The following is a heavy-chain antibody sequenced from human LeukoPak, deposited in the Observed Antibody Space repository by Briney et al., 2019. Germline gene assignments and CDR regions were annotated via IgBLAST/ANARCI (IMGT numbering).Heavy chain of an antibody. Sequence: SETLSLTCTVSGGSISSYYWSWIRQPPGKGLEWIGYTFYNGNTNYNPSLGSRVTISLDTSKNQFSLKLSSVTAADTAVYYCARHIYRTYYFDYWGQGALVTVSS. V-gene: IGHV4-59*08. CDR3: ARHIYRTYYFDY. CDR2: TFYNGNT. J-gene: IGHJ4*02. D-gene: IGHD1-14*01. CDR1: GGSISSYY.